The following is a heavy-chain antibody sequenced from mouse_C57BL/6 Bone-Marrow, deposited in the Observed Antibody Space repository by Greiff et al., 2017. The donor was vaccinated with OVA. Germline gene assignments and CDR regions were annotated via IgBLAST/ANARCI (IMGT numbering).Heavy chain of an antibody. J-gene: IGHJ2*01. Sequence: EVQLQQSGAELVRPGASVKLSCTASGFNIKDDYMHWVKQRPEQGLEWIGWIDPENGDTEYASKFQGKATITADTSSNTAYLQLSSLTSEDTAVYYCTTFYYYGSLYYFDYWGQGTTLTVSS. V-gene: IGHV14-4*01. CDR2: IDPENGDT. D-gene: IGHD1-1*01. CDR1: GFNIKDDY. CDR3: TTFYYYGSLYYFDY.